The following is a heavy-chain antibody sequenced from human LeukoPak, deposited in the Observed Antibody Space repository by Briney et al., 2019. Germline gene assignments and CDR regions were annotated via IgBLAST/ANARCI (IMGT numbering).Heavy chain of an antibody. CDR3: TRGFGVVIIQRFDP. V-gene: IGHV3-49*03. J-gene: IGHJ5*02. Sequence: GGSLRLSCTASGFTFGDYAMGWFRQAPGKGLEWVGFIRSRAYGGTTEYAASVKGRFTISRDDSKSIAYLQMNSLKTEDTAVYYCTRGFGVVIIQRFDPWGQGTLVTVSS. D-gene: IGHD3-3*01. CDR1: GFTFGDYA. CDR2: IRSRAYGGTT.